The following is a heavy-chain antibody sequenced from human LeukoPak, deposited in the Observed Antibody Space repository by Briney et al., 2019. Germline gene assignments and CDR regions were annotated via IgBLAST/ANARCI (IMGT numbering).Heavy chain of an antibody. D-gene: IGHD2-2*01. CDR3: ARVEVYCSSTSCYLGYNWFDP. CDR1: GYTFTSYD. J-gene: IGHJ5*02. V-gene: IGHV1-8*01. CDR2: MNPNSGNT. Sequence: ASVEVSCKASGYTFTSYDINWVRQATGQGLEWMGWMNPNSGNTGYAQKFQGRVTMTRNTSISTAYMELSSLRSEDTAVYYCARVEVYCSSTSCYLGYNWFDPWGQGTLVTVSS.